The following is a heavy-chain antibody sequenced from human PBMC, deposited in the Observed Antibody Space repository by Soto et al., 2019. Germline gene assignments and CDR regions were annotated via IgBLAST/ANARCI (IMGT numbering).Heavy chain of an antibody. CDR1: GGSISSGDYY. Sequence: QVQLQESGPGLVKPSQTLSLTCTVSGGSISSGDYYWSWIRQPPGKGLEWIGYIYYSGSTYYNPSLKSRFTLSVDTSKNQFALKLSSVTAADTAVYYCAKRVVINGHYGMDVWGQGTTVTVSS. V-gene: IGHV4-30-4*01. D-gene: IGHD3-3*01. CDR2: IYYSGST. CDR3: AKRVVINGHYGMDV. J-gene: IGHJ6*02.